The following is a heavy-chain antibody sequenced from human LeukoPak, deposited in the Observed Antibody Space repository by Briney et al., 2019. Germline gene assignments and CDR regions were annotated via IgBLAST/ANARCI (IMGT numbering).Heavy chain of an antibody. V-gene: IGHV4-59*01. CDR1: GGSFSGYY. D-gene: IGHD5-24*01. CDR3: AREGRYRYGYNEYHSYMDI. J-gene: IGHJ6*03. Sequence: SETLSLTCAVYGGSFSGYYWSWIRQPPGKGLEWIGCIYYSGSTNYNPSLKSRVTISVDTSKNQFSLKLSSVTAAETAVYYCAREGRYRYGYNEYHSYMDIWGKGTTVTVSS. CDR2: IYYSGST.